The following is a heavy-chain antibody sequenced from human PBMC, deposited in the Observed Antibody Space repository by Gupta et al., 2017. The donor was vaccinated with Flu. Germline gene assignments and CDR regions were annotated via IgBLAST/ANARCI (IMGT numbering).Heavy chain of an antibody. CDR1: GVSMRRGAYF. J-gene: IGHJ4*01. CDR3: AREDTMAYYFDN. CDR2: IYPSGDT. D-gene: IGHD2-8*01. Sequence: QVQLQESCPGLVNPSQTLSLTCSVSGVSMRRGAYFRAWIRQPAGKGLEWIGRIYPSGDTNFNPSLKSRATLSIDTSKNEFSLKLRSVSAADTAVYCCAREDTMAYYFDNWGHGALVTVSS. V-gene: IGHV4-61*02.